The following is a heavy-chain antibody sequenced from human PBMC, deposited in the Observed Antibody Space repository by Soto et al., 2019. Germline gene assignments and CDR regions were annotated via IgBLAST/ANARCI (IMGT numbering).Heavy chain of an antibody. CDR2: IIPIFGTA. D-gene: IGHD3-10*01. CDR3: AREGGSGSYRYYGMDV. J-gene: IGHJ6*02. Sequence: QVQLVQSGAEVKKPGSSVKVSCKASGGTFSSYAISWVRQAPGQGLEWMGGIIPIFGTANYAQKFQGRVTIPAAESTSTAYMELSSLRSEDTAVYYCAREGGSGSYRYYGMDVGGQGTTVTVSS. CDR1: GGTFSSYA. V-gene: IGHV1-69*12.